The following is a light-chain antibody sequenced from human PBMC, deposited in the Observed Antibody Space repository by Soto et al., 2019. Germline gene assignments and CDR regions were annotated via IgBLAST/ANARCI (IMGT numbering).Light chain of an antibody. CDR1: QGISSY. CDR3: QQYYSYPQFT. Sequence: ANRMTQSPSSFSASTGDRVTITCRASQGISSYLAWYQQKPGKAPKLLIYAASTLQSGVPSRFSGSGSGTDFTLTISCLQSEDFATYYCQQYYSYPQFTFGPGTKVDIK. V-gene: IGKV1-8*01. CDR2: AAS. J-gene: IGKJ3*01.